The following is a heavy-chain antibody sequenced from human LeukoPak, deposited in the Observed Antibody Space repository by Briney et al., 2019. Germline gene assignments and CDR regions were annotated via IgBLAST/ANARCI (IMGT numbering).Heavy chain of an antibody. CDR1: GFTFSSYG. D-gene: IGHD6-13*01. J-gene: IGHJ4*02. Sequence: GGSLRLSCAASGFTFSSYGMHWVRQAPGKGLEWVAFIRHGGSNKYYADSVKGRFTISRDNSKNTLYLQMNSLRAEDTAVYYCAKDRIAAAYYFDYWGQGTLVTVSS. CDR3: AKDRIAAAYYFDY. V-gene: IGHV3-30*02. CDR2: IRHGGSNK.